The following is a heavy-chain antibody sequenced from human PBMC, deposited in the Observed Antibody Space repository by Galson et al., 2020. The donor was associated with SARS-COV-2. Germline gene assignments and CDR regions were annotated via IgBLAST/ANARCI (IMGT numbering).Heavy chain of an antibody. V-gene: IGHV3-9*01. CDR2: ITSNSVTL. J-gene: IGHJ4*02. CDR3: AKDMLGGDSGFGGDDY. D-gene: IGHD1-26*01. Sequence: GGSLRLSSAASGFTFHDRAMHWVRQAPGKGLEWVSGITSNSVTLGYADSVKGRFTISRDNAKNSLYLQMNSLRPEDTAFYYCAKDMLGGDSGFGGDDYWGQGTLVTVSS. CDR1: GFTFHDRA.